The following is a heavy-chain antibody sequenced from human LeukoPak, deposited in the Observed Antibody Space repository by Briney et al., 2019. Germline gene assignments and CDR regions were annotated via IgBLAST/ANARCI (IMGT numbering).Heavy chain of an antibody. CDR3: ANEIRPNDY. CDR1: GFTFSSHA. Sequence: GGSLRLSCGASGFTFSSHAMTWVRRAPGKGLEWVSAISISGDTTYYADAVKGRLTISRDNSKNTVYLQMNSLRAEDTAVYYCANEIRPNDYWGQGTLVTVSS. J-gene: IGHJ4*02. V-gene: IGHV3-23*01. D-gene: IGHD4-17*01. CDR2: ISISGDTT.